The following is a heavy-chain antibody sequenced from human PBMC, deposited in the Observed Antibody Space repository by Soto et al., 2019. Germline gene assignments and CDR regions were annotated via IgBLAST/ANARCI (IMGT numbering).Heavy chain of an antibody. D-gene: IGHD6-19*01. CDR2: ISSSSSYI. CDR3: ARAAFSAGNWYFDL. J-gene: IGHJ2*01. V-gene: IGHV3-21*01. CDR1: GFTFSSYS. Sequence: ESGGGLVKPGGSLRLSCAASGFTFSSYSMNWVRQAPGKGLEWVSSISSSSSYIYYADSVKGRFTISRDNAKNSLYLQMNSLRAEDTAVYYCARAAFSAGNWYFDLWGRGTLVTVSS.